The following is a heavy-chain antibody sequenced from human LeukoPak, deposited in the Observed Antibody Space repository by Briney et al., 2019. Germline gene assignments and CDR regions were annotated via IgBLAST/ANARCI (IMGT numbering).Heavy chain of an antibody. CDR2: IYYSGST. Sequence: SETLSLTCTVSGGSICSYYWSWIREPPGKGVEWIGYIYYSGSTNYNPSLKSRVTISVDTSKNQFSLKLSSVTAADTAVYYCARDRAYYDFWSGYYTDDAFDIWGQGTMVTVSS. CDR3: ARDRAYYDFWSGYYTDDAFDI. V-gene: IGHV4-59*01. CDR1: GGSICSYY. D-gene: IGHD3-3*01. J-gene: IGHJ3*02.